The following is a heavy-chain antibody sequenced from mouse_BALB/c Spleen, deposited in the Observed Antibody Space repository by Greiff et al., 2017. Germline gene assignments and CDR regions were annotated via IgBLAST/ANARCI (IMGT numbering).Heavy chain of an antibody. V-gene: IGHV14-3*02. D-gene: IGHD1-1*01. CDR1: GFNIKDTY. CDR3: ARADGSSPAWFAY. Sequence: VQLKESGAELVKPRASVKLSCTASGFNIKDTYMHWVKQRPEQGLEWIGRIDPANGNTKYDPKFQGKATITADTSSNTAYLQLSSLTSEDTAVYYCARADGSSPAWFAYWGQGTLVTVSA. CDR2: IDPANGNT. J-gene: IGHJ3*01.